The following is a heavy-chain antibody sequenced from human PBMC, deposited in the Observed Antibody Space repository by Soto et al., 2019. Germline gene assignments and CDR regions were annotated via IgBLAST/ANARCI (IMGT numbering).Heavy chain of an antibody. Sequence: QITLKESGPTLAEPTQTLTLTCTYSGFSLRTTGVSVGWIRQPPGKALEWLGIIYWNDDKRYSPSLKNRFTLTSDISKSQVVLTMTNMDPVDTATYSCAHTWGLPFDYWGQGTLVIVSS. J-gene: IGHJ4*02. CDR3: AHTWGLPFDY. CDR1: GFSLRTTGVS. CDR2: IYWNDDK. V-gene: IGHV2-5*01. D-gene: IGHD3-16*01.